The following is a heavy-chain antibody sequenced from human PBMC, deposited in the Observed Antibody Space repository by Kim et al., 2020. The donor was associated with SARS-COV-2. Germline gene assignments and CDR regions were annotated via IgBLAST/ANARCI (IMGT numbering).Heavy chain of an antibody. CDR2: ISGSGGST. CDR1: GFTFSSYA. D-gene: IGHD2-15*01. CDR3: AKLVVVVAANRIGYFDY. Sequence: GGSLRLSCAASGFTFSSYAMSWVRQAPGKGLEWVSAISGSGGSTYYADSVKGRFTISRDNSKNTLYLQMNSLRAEDTAVYYCAKLVVVVAANRIGYFDYWGQGTLVTISS. J-gene: IGHJ4*02. V-gene: IGHV3-23*01.